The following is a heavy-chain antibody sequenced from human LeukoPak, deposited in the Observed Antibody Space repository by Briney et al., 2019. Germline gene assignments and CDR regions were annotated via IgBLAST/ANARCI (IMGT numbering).Heavy chain of an antibody. D-gene: IGHD6-6*01. CDR1: GFTFRNYW. CDR2: INQEGSAK. Sequence: GGSLRVSCAASGFTFRNYWMTWVRQAPGKGLEWVANINQEGSAKYYLDSVKGRFTISRDNAKNSVYLQMNSLRAEDTGVYHCARIGYSSSSFDYWGQGILVTVSS. CDR3: ARIGYSSSSFDY. V-gene: IGHV3-7*01. J-gene: IGHJ4*02.